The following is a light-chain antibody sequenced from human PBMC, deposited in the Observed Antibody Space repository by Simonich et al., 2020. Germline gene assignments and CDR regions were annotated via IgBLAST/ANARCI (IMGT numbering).Light chain of an antibody. V-gene: IGKV4-1*01. J-gene: IGKJ2*01. CDR3: QQYYSTTYT. CDR1: QSVLYSSNNKNY. CDR2: CAS. Sequence: DIVMTQSPDSLAVSLGERATINCKSSQSVLYSSNNKNYLAWYQQKPGQPPKLLIYCASTRESGVPDRFSGSGSGTYFTLTISSLQAEDVAVYYCQQYYSTTYTFGQGTKLEIK.